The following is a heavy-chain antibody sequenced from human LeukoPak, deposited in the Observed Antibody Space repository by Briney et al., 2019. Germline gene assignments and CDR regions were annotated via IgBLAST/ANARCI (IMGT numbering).Heavy chain of an antibody. V-gene: IGHV3-15*01. CDR1: GFTFSSYS. CDR2: IKSKTDGGTT. D-gene: IGHD4-17*01. Sequence: PGGSLRLSCAASGFTFSSYSMNWVRQAPGKGLEWVGRIKSKTDGGTTDYAAPVKGRFTISRDDSKNTLYLQMNSLKTEDTAAYYCTTVRPYYYYYYGMDVWGQGTTVTVSS. J-gene: IGHJ6*02. CDR3: TTVRPYYYYYYGMDV.